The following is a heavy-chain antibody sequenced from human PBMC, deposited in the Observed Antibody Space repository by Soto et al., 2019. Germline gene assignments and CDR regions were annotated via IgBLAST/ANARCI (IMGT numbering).Heavy chain of an antibody. Sequence: PGGSLRLSCAASGFTFSSYAMHWVRQAPGKGLEWVAVISYDGSNKYYADSVKGRFTNSRDNSKNTLYLQMNSLRAEDTAVYYCAVDYYYDSSGYRYYYYYGMDVWGQGTTVTVSS. CDR2: ISYDGSNK. V-gene: IGHV3-30-3*01. J-gene: IGHJ6*02. CDR3: AVDYYYDSSGYRYYYYYGMDV. D-gene: IGHD3-22*01. CDR1: GFTFSSYA.